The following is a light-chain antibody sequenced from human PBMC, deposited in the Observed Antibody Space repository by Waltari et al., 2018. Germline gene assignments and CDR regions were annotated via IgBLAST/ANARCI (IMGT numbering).Light chain of an antibody. Sequence: DIQMTQSPSTLSASVGDRVTITCRASQSISNWLAWYQQKPGKAPKLLFYKASNLESGVPSRFSGSGSGTEFTLTISSLQPDDFATYYCQQYDNYWTFGQGTKVEI. CDR3: QQYDNYWT. V-gene: IGKV1-5*03. CDR2: KAS. J-gene: IGKJ1*01. CDR1: QSISNW.